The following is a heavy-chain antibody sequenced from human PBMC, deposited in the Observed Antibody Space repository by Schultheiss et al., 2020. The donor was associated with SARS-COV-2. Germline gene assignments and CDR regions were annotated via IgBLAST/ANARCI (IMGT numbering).Heavy chain of an antibody. J-gene: IGHJ6*02. CDR1: GFTFRSYA. CDR3: MKDQYYDILTGYSFYYYGMDV. CDR2: ISGSGGST. V-gene: IGHV3-23*01. D-gene: IGHD3-9*01. Sequence: GGSLRLSCAASGFTFRSYAMRWVSQAPGKGLEWVSAISGSGGSTYYADSVKGRFTISRDTSKNKLYLQMNSLRAEDTAVYHCMKDQYYDILTGYSFYYYGMDVCGQGSTVTVAS.